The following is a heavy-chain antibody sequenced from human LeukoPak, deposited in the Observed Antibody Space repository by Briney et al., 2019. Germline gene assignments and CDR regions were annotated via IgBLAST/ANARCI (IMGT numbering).Heavy chain of an antibody. J-gene: IGHJ6*03. D-gene: IGHD3-22*01. Sequence: SETLSLTCAVPGGSFRGYYGTWIRQTPEKGREWIGEMNPSGSTSYTPSLKSRVTISVDTSKNQCSLKLSSVTAADTAVYYCARGRQDVTMIVVVMTAVSYYLDVWGKGTTVTVS. V-gene: IGHV4-34*01. CDR1: GGSFRGYY. CDR2: MNPSGST. CDR3: ARGRQDVTMIVVVMTAVSYYLDV.